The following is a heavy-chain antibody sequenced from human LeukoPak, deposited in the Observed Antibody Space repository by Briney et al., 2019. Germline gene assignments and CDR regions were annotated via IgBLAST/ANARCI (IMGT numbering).Heavy chain of an antibody. Sequence: SETLPLTCAVYGGSFSGYYWSWIRQPPGKGLEWIGYIYYSGSTNYNPSLKSRVTISVDTSKNQFSLKLSSVTAADTAVYYCATRPYCSSTSCSSVWGQGTLVTVSS. D-gene: IGHD2-2*01. CDR2: IYYSGST. V-gene: IGHV4-59*12. J-gene: IGHJ4*02. CDR1: GGSFSGYY. CDR3: ATRPYCSSTSCSSV.